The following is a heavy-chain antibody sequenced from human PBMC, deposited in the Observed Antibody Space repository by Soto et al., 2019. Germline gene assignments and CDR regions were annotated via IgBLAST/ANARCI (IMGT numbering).Heavy chain of an antibody. CDR2: NDTAGDT. CDR3: VRSADIGATVHSDAFDI. V-gene: IGHV3-13*01. D-gene: IGHD5-12*01. Sequence: PVGSLILSCAASGFTFSRYDMHWVLQATGKGPEWDSANDTAGDTYYPGSVKGRFTISRENAKNSLYLQMDSLRADDTAVYYCVRSADIGATVHSDAFDIWGQGTMVTVSS. CDR1: GFTFSRYD. J-gene: IGHJ3*02.